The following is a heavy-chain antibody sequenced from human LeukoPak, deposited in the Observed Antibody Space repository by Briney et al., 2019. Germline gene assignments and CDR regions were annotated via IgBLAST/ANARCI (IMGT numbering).Heavy chain of an antibody. V-gene: IGHV4-34*01. J-gene: IGHJ3*02. CDR2: INHSGTT. CDR3: ARELSTVVRGITWPDAFDI. Sequence: SETLSLTCAVYGGSFSDYSYSWIRQPPGKGLEWLGEINHSGTTTYNPSLKSRVTISVVTSKNQLSLRLSSVTAADTGVYYCARELSTVVRGITWPDAFDIWSRGTMVTVSS. D-gene: IGHD3-10*01. CDR1: GGSFSDYS.